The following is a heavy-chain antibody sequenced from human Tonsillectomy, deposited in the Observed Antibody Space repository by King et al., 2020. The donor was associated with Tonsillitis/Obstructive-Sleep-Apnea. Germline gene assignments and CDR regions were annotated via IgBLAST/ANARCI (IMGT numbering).Heavy chain of an antibody. CDR3: ARDAPGTVTNDY. CDR2: IDSSSSTI. CDR1: GFTFSSYE. D-gene: IGHD4-17*01. Sequence: VQLVESGGGLVQPGGSLRLSCAASGFTFSSYEMNWVRQAPGKGLEWISYIDSSSSTIYYADSVKGRFSISRDNAENSLYLQMNSLRAEDTAVYYCARDAPGTVTNDYWGQGTLVTVSS. J-gene: IGHJ4*02. V-gene: IGHV3-48*03.